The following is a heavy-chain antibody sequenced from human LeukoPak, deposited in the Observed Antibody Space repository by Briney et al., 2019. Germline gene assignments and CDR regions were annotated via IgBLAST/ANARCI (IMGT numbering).Heavy chain of an antibody. CDR3: ARDSSGWLDY. CDR1: GFTFSSYG. J-gene: IGHJ4*02. CDR2: IWYDGSNR. D-gene: IGHD6-19*01. Sequence: PGGSLRLSCAASGFTFSSYGMHWVHQAPGKGLEWVAVIWYDGSNRYYADSVKGRFTISRDNSKNTLYLQMNSLRAEDTAVYYCARDSSGWLDYWGQGTLVTVSS. V-gene: IGHV3-33*01.